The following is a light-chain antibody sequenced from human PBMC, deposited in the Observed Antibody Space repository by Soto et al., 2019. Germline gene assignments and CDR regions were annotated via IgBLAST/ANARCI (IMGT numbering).Light chain of an antibody. Sequence: IQMTQSPSTLSAPVGDRVTITCRASQSISTRLAWYQQEPGKAPKLLIHKPSSLQSGVPSRFCGSGSGTDFTLTISSLHPDDFATYYCQQYNSYSPTFGQGTRVEIK. CDR1: QSISTR. V-gene: IGKV1-5*03. CDR2: KPS. CDR3: QQYNSYSPT. J-gene: IGKJ1*01.